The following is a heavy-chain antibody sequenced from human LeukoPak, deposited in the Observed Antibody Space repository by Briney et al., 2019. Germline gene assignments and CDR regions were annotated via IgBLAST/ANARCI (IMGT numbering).Heavy chain of an antibody. CDR1: GYTFTGYY. CDR3: ARNYYDFWSGYFGFDY. J-gene: IGHJ4*02. CDR2: INPNSGGT. V-gene: IGHV1-2*02. D-gene: IGHD3-3*01. Sequence: ASVKVSCKASGYTFTGYYMQWVRQAPGQGLEWMGWINPNSGGTNYAQKFQGRVTMTRDTSISTAYMELSRLRSDDTAVYYCARNYYDFWSGYFGFDYWGQGTLVTVSS.